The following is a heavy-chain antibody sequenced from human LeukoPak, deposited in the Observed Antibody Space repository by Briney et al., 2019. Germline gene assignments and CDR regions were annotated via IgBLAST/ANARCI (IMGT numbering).Heavy chain of an antibody. J-gene: IGHJ4*02. CDR3: ARDDYSKNYFDY. CDR1: GGTFSSYA. Sequence: AASVKVSCKASGGTFSSYAISWVRQAPGQGLEWMGGIIPIFGTANYAQKFQGRVTITADESTSTAYMELSSLRSEDTAVYYCARDDYSKNYFDYWGQGTLDTVSS. V-gene: IGHV1-69*13. CDR2: IIPIFGTA. D-gene: IGHD4-11*01.